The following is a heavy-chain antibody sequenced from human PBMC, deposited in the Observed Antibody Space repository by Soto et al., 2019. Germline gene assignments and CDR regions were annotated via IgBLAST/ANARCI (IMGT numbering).Heavy chain of an antibody. CDR1: GYTFTSYA. V-gene: IGHV1-3*01. D-gene: IGHD1-26*01. Sequence: GASVKVSCKASGYTFTSYAMHWVRQAPGQRLEWMGWINAGNGNTKYSQKFQGRVTITRDTSASTAYTELSSLRSEDTAVYYCARERYYALNAFDIWGQGTMVTVSS. J-gene: IGHJ3*02. CDR2: INAGNGNT. CDR3: ARERYYALNAFDI.